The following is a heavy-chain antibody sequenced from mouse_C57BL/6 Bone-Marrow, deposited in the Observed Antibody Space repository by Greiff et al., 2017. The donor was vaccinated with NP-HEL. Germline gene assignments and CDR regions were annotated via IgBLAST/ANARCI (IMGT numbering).Heavy chain of an antibody. V-gene: IGHV1-55*01. J-gene: IGHJ4*01. Sequence: QVQLQQPGAELVKPGASVKMSCKASGYTFTSYWITWVKQRPGQGLEWIGDIYPGSGSTNYNEKFKSKATLTVDTSSSTAYMQLSSLTSEDSAVYYCARRVTYDYAYYAMDYWGQGTSVTVSS. D-gene: IGHD2-4*01. CDR3: ARRVTYDYAYYAMDY. CDR1: GYTFTSYW. CDR2: IYPGSGST.